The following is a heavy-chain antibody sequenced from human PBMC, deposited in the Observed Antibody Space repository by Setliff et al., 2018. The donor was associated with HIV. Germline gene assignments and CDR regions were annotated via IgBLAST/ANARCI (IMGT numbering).Heavy chain of an antibody. D-gene: IGHD5-18*01. V-gene: IGHV4-31*03. CDR3: ARVGSVIQVTLFGMDV. CDR1: GGSISRVGYY. J-gene: IGHJ6*02. CDR2: ITYSGST. Sequence: SETLSLTCSVSGGSISRVGYYWSWIRQHPGKGLEWIGYITYSGSTYYNPSLMSRVSISPGTSKNQFSLKLTSVTAADTAVYYCARVGSVIQVTLFGMDVWGQGTTVTVSS.